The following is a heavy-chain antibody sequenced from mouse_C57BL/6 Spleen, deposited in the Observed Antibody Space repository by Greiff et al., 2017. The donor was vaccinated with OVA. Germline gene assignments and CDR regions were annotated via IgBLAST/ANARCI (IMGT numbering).Heavy chain of an antibody. V-gene: IGHV5-9-1*02. CDR2: ISSGGDYI. Sequence: EVQRVESGEGLVKPGGSLKLSCAASGFTFSSYAMSWVRQTPEKRLEWVAYISSGGDYIYYADTVKGRFTISRDNARNTLYLQMSSLKSEDTAMYYCTRDRITTVVATDFDVWGTGTTVTVSS. CDR3: TRDRITTVVATDFDV. J-gene: IGHJ1*03. D-gene: IGHD1-1*01. CDR1: GFTFSSYA.